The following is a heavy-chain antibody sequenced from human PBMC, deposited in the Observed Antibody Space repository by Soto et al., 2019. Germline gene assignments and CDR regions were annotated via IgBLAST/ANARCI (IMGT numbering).Heavy chain of an antibody. V-gene: IGHV3-30-3*01. J-gene: IGHJ4*02. CDR2: ISYDGSNK. D-gene: IGHD3-10*01. Sequence: QVQLVESGGGVVQPGRSLRLSCAASGFTFSSYAMHWVRQAPGKGLEWVAVISYDGSNKYYADSVKGRFTISRDNSKNTLYLQMNSLRAEDTAVYYCAIGLPNYYGSGTDYWCQGTLVTVSS. CDR1: GFTFSSYA. CDR3: AIGLPNYYGSGTDY.